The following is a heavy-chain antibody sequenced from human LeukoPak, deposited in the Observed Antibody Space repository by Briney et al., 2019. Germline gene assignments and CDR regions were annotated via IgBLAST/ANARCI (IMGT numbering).Heavy chain of an antibody. J-gene: IGHJ4*02. D-gene: IGHD1-26*01. Sequence: SETLSLTCTVSGGSISNYYWSWIRQPAGKGLEWIGRFYSGSTNYNPSLKSRVTMSVDTSKNQFSLKLSSVTAADTAVYYCARDSRIMGAPGAFDYWGQGTLVTVS. V-gene: IGHV4-4*07. CDR3: ARDSRIMGAPGAFDY. CDR2: FYSGST. CDR1: GGSISNYY.